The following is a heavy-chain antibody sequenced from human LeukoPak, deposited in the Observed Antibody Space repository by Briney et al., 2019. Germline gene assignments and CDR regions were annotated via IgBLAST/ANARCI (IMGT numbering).Heavy chain of an antibody. CDR3: ARGHHLLYSGYDQDYGMDV. J-gene: IGHJ6*02. Sequence: ASVKVSCKASGYTFTSDYMHWVRQAPGQGLEWMGIINPSGGSTSYAQKFQGRVTMTRNTSTSTVYMELSSLRSEDTAVYYCARGHHLLYSGYDQDYGMDVWGQGTTVTVSS. D-gene: IGHD5-12*01. CDR2: INPSGGST. V-gene: IGHV1-46*01. CDR1: GYTFTSDY.